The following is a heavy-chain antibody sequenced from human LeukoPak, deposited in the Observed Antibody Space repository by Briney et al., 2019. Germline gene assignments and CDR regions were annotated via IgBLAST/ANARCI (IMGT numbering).Heavy chain of an antibody. J-gene: IGHJ3*02. CDR1: GFTFSSYG. Sequence: GGSLRLSCAASGFTFSSYGMHWVRQAPGKGLEWVAFIRYDGSNKYYADSVKGRFTISRDNSKNTLYLQMNSLRAEDTAVYYCAKAYPLTGYCSSTSCYRPAFDIWGQGTMVTVSS. D-gene: IGHD2-2*01. CDR2: IRYDGSNK. V-gene: IGHV3-30*02. CDR3: AKAYPLTGYCSSTSCYRPAFDI.